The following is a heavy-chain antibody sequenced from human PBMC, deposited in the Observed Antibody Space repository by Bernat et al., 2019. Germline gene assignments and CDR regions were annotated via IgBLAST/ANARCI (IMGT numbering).Heavy chain of an antibody. V-gene: IGHV3-21*01. CDR2: ISSSSSYI. J-gene: IGHJ4*02. CDR3: AGYGSLYYFDY. CDR1: GFTFSSYS. Sequence: EVQLVESGGGLVKPGGSLRLSCAASGFTFSSYSMNWVRQAPGKGLEWVSSISSSSSYIYYADSVTGRFTISRDNAKNSLYLQMNSLRAEDTAVYYCAGYGSLYYFDYWGQGTLVTVSS. D-gene: IGHD5-12*01.